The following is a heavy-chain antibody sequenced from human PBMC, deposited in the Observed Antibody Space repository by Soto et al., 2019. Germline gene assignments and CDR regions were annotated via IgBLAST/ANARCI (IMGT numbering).Heavy chain of an antibody. D-gene: IGHD2-8*02. CDR3: ARDKITGLFDY. Sequence: SETLSLTCAVYGGSFSGYYWTWIRRPPGTGLEWIGEINHSGSTNYNPSLKSRVTISVDTSKNQFSLKLTSVTAADTAVYYCARDKITGLFDYWGQATLVTVSS. CDR2: INHSGST. CDR1: GGSFSGYY. V-gene: IGHV4-34*01. J-gene: IGHJ4*02.